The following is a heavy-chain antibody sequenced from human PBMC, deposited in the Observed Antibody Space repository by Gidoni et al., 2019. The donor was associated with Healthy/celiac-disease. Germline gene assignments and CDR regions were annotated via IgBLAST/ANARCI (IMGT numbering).Heavy chain of an antibody. CDR1: GFTFSSYA. D-gene: IGHD3-3*01. CDR2: ISYDGSNK. CDR3: ARDENDERFLEWLLSTDYYYYGMDV. Sequence: QVQLVESGGGVVQPGRSLRLSCAASGFTFSSYAMHWVRQAPGKGLEWVAVISYDGSNKYYADSVKGRFTISRDNSKNTLYLQMNSLRAEDTAVYYCARDENDERFLEWLLSTDYYYYGMDVWGQGTTVTVSS. J-gene: IGHJ6*02. V-gene: IGHV3-30*04.